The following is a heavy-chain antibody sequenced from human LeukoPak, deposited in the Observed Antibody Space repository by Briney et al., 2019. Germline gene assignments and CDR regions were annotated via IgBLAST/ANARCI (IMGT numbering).Heavy chain of an antibody. CDR1: GFTFSNYW. CDR2: INSDGSST. Sequence: GGSLILSCAASGFTFSNYWMHWVRQAPGKGLVRVSRINSDGSSTSYADSVKGRFTISRDNAKNTLYLQMNGLRAEDTALYFCAREGKRGYSYGYTDYWGQGTLVTVSS. CDR3: AREGKRGYSYGYTDY. J-gene: IGHJ4*02. V-gene: IGHV3-74*01. D-gene: IGHD5-18*01.